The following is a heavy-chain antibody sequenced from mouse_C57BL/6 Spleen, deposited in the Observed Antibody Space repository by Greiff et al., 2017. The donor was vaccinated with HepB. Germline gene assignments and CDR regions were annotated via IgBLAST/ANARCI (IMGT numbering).Heavy chain of an antibody. V-gene: IGHV1-69*01. Sequence: VQLQQPGAELVMPGASVKLSCKASGYTFTSYWMHWVKQRPGQGLEWIGEIDPSDSYTNYNQKFKGKSTLTVDKSSSTAYMQLSSLTSEDSAVYYCARMAYDYDDGFAYWGQGTLVTVSA. CDR1: GYTFTSYW. CDR2: IDPSDSYT. D-gene: IGHD2-4*01. CDR3: ARMAYDYDDGFAY. J-gene: IGHJ3*01.